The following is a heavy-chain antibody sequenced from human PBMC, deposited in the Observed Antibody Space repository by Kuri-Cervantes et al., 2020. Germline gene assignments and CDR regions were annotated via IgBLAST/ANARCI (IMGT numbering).Heavy chain of an antibody. V-gene: IGHV3-23*01. D-gene: IGHD2-2*01. CDR3: ARDSIVVVPAASYYYYYGMDV. Sequence: GESLQISCAASGFTFSSYAMSWVRQAPGKGLEWVSAISGSGGSTYYADSVKGRFTISRDNSKNTLYLQMNSLRAEDTAVYYCARDSIVVVPAASYYYYYGMDVWGQGTTVTVSS. CDR2: ISGSGGST. J-gene: IGHJ6*02. CDR1: GFTFSSYA.